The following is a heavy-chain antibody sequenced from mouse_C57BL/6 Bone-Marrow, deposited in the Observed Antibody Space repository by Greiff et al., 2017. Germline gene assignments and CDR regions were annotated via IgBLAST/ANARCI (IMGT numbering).Heavy chain of an antibody. D-gene: IGHD1-1*01. J-gene: IGHJ2*01. CDR1: GYSITSGYY. CDR3: AKGGTTVVATRYYFDY. Sequence: EVKLMESGPGLVKPSQSLSLTCSVTGYSITSGYYWNWIRQFPGNKLEWMGYISYDGSNNYNPSLKNRIPITRDTSKNQFFLKLNSVTTEDTATYYCAKGGTTVVATRYYFDYWGQGTTLTVSS. V-gene: IGHV3-6*01. CDR2: ISYDGSN.